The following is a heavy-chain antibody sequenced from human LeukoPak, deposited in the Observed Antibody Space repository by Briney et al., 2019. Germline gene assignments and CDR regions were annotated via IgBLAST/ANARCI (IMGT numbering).Heavy chain of an antibody. Sequence: GGSLRLSCAASGFTFSSYGMTWVRQAPGEGLEWVSYISSSSSTIYYADSVKGRFTISRDNAKNSLYLQLNSLRAEDTAVYYCARDGGSGMEIWGQGTMVTVSS. CDR2: ISSSSSTI. V-gene: IGHV3-48*01. CDR3: ARDGGSGMEI. D-gene: IGHD3-10*01. J-gene: IGHJ3*02. CDR1: GFTFSSYG.